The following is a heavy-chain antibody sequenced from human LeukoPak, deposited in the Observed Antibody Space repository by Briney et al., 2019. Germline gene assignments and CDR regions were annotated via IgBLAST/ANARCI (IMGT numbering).Heavy chain of an antibody. CDR3: ASPSTIGSSSAWYVLADAFDI. D-gene: IGHD6-19*01. CDR1: GYSISSGYY. V-gene: IGHV4-38-2*02. CDR2: IYHSGST. Sequence: SETLSLTCTVSGYSISSGYYWGWIRQPPGKGLEWIGSIYHSGSTYYNPSLKSRVTISVDTSKNQFSLKLSSVTAADTAVYYCASPSTIGSSSAWYVLADAFDIWGQGTMVTVSS. J-gene: IGHJ3*02.